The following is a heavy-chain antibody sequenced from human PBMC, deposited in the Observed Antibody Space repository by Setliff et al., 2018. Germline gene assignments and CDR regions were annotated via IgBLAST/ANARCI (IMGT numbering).Heavy chain of an antibody. CDR2: IYYTGDT. V-gene: IGHV4-39*01. J-gene: IGHJ4*02. Sequence: SETLSLTCTVSGGPINSDRYYWGWIRQPPGKGLEWIGSIYYTGDTYYDPSLKSRVTTSVDTSKNQFSLKLSSVTAADTAVYYCARTPLGGYGRYYFDYWGQGTLVTVSS. D-gene: IGHD3-16*01. CDR1: GGPINSDRYY. CDR3: ARTPLGGYGRYYFDY.